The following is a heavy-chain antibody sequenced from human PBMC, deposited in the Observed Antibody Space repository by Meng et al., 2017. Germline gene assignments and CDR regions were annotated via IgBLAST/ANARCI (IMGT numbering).Heavy chain of an antibody. CDR1: GGSISSVDW. J-gene: IGHJ4*02. CDR2: IYHGGNT. Sequence: QVPLRESGPGLVKASGTLSLTCVVSGGSISSVDWWSWVRQPPGKGLEWIGEIYHGGNTNYNPSLKSRVTISIDKSKNQFSLKLSSVTAADTAVYYCASWIYSCGWQWGQGTLVTVSS. CDR3: ASWIYSCGWQ. D-gene: IGHD6-19*01. V-gene: IGHV4/OR15-8*02.